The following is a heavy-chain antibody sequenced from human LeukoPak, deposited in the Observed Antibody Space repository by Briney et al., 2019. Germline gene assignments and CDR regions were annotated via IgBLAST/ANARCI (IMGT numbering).Heavy chain of an antibody. CDR2: ISRSSSTI. CDR1: GFTFSSYS. J-gene: IGHJ5*02. V-gene: IGHV3-48*04. CDR3: ARQDGDGYNP. D-gene: IGHD5-24*01. Sequence: GGSLRLSCAASGFTFSSYSMNWVRQAPGKGLEWVSYISRSSSTIYYADSVKGRFTISRDNAKKSLYLQMNSLRAEDTAVYFCARQDGDGYNPWGQGTLVTVSS.